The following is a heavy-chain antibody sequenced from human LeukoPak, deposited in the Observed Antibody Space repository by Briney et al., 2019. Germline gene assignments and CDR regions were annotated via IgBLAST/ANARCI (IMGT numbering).Heavy chain of an antibody. CDR3: TKGTGYSSSWYDY. V-gene: IGHV3-23*01. J-gene: IGHJ4*02. Sequence: GSLRLSCAASGFTFSSYAMSWVRQAPGKGLEWVSAISGSGGSTYYADSVKGRFTISRDNSKNTLYLQMNSLRAEDTAVYYCTKGTGYSSSWYDYWGQGTLVTVSS. CDR1: GFTFSSYA. D-gene: IGHD6-13*01. CDR2: ISGSGGST.